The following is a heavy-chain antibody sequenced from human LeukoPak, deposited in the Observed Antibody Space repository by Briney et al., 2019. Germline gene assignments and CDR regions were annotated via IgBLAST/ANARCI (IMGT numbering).Heavy chain of an antibody. Sequence: GESLKLSCKGSGYSFTNYWIGWVRQMPGKGLEWMGIIYPGDSDTTYSPSFQGQVTISADKSISTAYLQWSSLKASDTAIYYCARRYCSGGSCYRNWFDPWGQGTLVTVSS. CDR1: GYSFTNYW. J-gene: IGHJ5*02. CDR3: ARRYCSGGSCYRNWFDP. V-gene: IGHV5-51*01. CDR2: IYPGDSDT. D-gene: IGHD2-15*01.